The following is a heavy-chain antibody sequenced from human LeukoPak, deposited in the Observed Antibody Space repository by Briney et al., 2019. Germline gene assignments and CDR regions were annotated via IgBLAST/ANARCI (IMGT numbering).Heavy chain of an antibody. CDR3: ARGSLQYAGSKVAYNWFDP. J-gene: IGHJ5*02. CDR1: GYTFTGYY. D-gene: IGHD4-11*01. Sequence: VASVKVSCKASGYTFTGYYMHWVRQAPGQGLEWMGWINPNSGGTNYAQKFQGRVTMTRDTSISTAYMELSRLRSDDTAVYYCARGSLQYAGSKVAYNWFDPWGQGTLVTVSS. V-gene: IGHV1-2*02. CDR2: INPNSGGT.